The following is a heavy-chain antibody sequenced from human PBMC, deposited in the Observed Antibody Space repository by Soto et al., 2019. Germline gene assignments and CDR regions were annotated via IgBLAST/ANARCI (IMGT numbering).Heavy chain of an antibody. CDR1: GGSISSSSYY. D-gene: IGHD4-17*01. J-gene: IGHJ4*02. CDR2: IYYSGST. Sequence: QLQLQESGPGLVKPSETLSLTCTVSGGSISSSSYYGGWIRQPPGKGLEWIGSIYYSGSTYYNPSLKSRVTISVDTSKNQFSLKLSSVTAADTAVYYCASSRTTVTTVFDYWGQGTLVTVSS. V-gene: IGHV4-39*01. CDR3: ASSRTTVTTVFDY.